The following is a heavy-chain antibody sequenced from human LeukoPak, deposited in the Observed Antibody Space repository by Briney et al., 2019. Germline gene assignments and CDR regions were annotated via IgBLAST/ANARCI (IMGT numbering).Heavy chain of an antibody. V-gene: IGHV3-43*01. CDR3: AKTRSGYSYGYDLDY. D-gene: IGHD5-18*01. CDR2: ISWDGYTT. CDR1: GFTFEDYT. J-gene: IGHJ4*02. Sequence: GGSLRLSCDASGFTFEDYTMHWVRQAPGKGLECVSLISWDGYTTYYADSVQGRFTISRDNSKNSLYLQMNSLGTEDTALYYCAKTRSGYSYGYDLDYWGQGTLVIVSS.